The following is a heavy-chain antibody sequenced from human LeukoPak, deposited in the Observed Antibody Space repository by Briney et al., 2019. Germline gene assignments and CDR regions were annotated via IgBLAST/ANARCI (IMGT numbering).Heavy chain of an antibody. CDR1: GFTFTNYG. D-gene: IGHD3-22*01. V-gene: IGHV3-30*02. Sequence: GGSLRHSCAASGFTFTNYGMHWVRRAPGKGLEWVAFIPYDGSNTYYADSVKGRFTISRDNSKNTLYLQMESLRTEDTGVYFSVKEHTYFDNSGSYYFDSWGQGTLVTVSS. CDR2: IPYDGSNT. CDR3: VKEHTYFDNSGSYYFDS. J-gene: IGHJ4*02.